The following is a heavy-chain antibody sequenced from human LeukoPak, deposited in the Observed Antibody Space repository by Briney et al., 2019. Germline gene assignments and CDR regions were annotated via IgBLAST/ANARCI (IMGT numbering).Heavy chain of an antibody. CDR2: IKPDGSET. Sequence: HSGGSLRLSCAASGFMFSTYWMTWVRQALGKGPVWVANIKPDGSETYYVDSVKGRFTISRDNTKNLLFLQMNSLRGEDAAVYYCGGFGYEAAVDLWGQGTLVTVSS. D-gene: IGHD6-13*01. CDR1: GFMFSTYW. J-gene: IGHJ4*02. CDR3: GGFGYEAAVDL. V-gene: IGHV3-7*01.